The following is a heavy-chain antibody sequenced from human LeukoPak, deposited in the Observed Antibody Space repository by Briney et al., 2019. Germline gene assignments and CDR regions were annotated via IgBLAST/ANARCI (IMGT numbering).Heavy chain of an antibody. CDR3: ARDASLYYDFWSGHPDY. CDR1: GYTFTSYG. V-gene: IGHV1-18*01. CDR2: ISAYNGNT. Sequence: ASVKVSCKASGYTFTSYGISWVRQAPGQGLEWMGWISAYNGNTNYAQKLQGRVTMTTDTSTSTAYMELRSLRSDDTAVYYCARDASLYYDFWSGHPDYWGQGTLVTVSS. D-gene: IGHD3-3*01. J-gene: IGHJ4*02.